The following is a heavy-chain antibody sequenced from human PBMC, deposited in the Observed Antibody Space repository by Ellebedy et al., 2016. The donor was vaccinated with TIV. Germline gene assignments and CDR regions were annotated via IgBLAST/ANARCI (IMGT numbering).Heavy chain of an antibody. CDR3: AKVRFGSDY. CDR2: IRSDGSYN. Sequence: GGSLRLSCAASGFIFGTHGMHWVRQAPGKGLEWVAFIRSDGSYNFYSDSVRGRFTISRDDSKSTVYLQMNSLKTEDTAVYYCAKVRFGSDYWGQGTLVTVSS. V-gene: IGHV3-30*02. J-gene: IGHJ4*02. CDR1: GFIFGTHG. D-gene: IGHD3-10*01.